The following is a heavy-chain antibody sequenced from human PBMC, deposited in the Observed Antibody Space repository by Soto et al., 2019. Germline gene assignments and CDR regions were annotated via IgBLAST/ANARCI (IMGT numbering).Heavy chain of an antibody. J-gene: IGHJ5*02. Sequence: GPSVKVSCKASGFTFTSSAMQWVRQARGQRLEWIGWIVVGSGNTNYAQKFQERVTITRDMSTSTAYMELSSLRSEDTAVYYCAADYDCSSTSCRGGGFDPWGQGTLVTVSS. CDR2: IVVGSGNT. CDR3: AADYDCSSTSCRGGGFDP. V-gene: IGHV1-58*02. D-gene: IGHD2-2*01. CDR1: GFTFTSSA.